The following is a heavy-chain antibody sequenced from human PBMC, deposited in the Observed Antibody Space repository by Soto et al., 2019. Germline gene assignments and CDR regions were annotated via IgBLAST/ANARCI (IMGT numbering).Heavy chain of an antibody. CDR2: IYSGGST. J-gene: IGHJ4*02. D-gene: IGHD3-10*01. CDR1: GFTVSSNY. V-gene: IGHV3-66*01. Sequence: GGSLRLSCAASGFTVSSNYMSWVRQAPGKGLEWVSVIYSGGSTYYADSVKGRFTISRDNSKNTLYLQMNSLRAEDTAVYYCASGGVRGVTWNWSQIWCQGLLVTLFS. CDR3: ASGGVRGVTWNWSQI.